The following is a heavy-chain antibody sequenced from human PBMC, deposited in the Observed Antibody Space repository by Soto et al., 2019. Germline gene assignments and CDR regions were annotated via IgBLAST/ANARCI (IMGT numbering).Heavy chain of an antibody. V-gene: IGHV3-33*01. D-gene: IGHD2-2*02. J-gene: IGHJ6*02. CDR2: IWYDGSNK. Sequence: QVQLVESGGGVVQPGRSLRLSCAASGFTFSSYGMHWVRQAPGKGLEWVAVIWYDGSNKYYADSVKGRFTISRDNSKNTLYLQMNSLRAEDTAVYYCARPAGYCSSTSCYIYGMDVWGQGTTVTVSS. CDR1: GFTFSSYG. CDR3: ARPAGYCSSTSCYIYGMDV.